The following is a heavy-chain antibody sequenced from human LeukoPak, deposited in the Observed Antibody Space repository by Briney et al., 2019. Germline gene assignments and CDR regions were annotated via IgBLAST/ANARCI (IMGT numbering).Heavy chain of an antibody. D-gene: IGHD3-22*01. CDR3: ARDWGSDSSGYYHSRRIDY. V-gene: IGHV1-18*04. CDR1: GYTFTNYY. Sequence: GASVKVSCKASGYTFTNYYMHWVRQAPGQGLEWMGRISAYNGNTNYAQKLQGRVTMTTDTSTSTAYMELRSLRSDDTAVYYCARDWGSDSSGYYHSRRIDYWGQGTLVTVSS. J-gene: IGHJ4*02. CDR2: ISAYNGNT.